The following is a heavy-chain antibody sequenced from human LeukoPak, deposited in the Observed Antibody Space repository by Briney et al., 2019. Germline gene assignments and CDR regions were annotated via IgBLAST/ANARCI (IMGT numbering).Heavy chain of an antibody. CDR3: AREWLAAAGSYIDY. V-gene: IGHV3-7*01. J-gene: IGHJ4*02. D-gene: IGHD6-13*01. CDR2: IKQDGSEK. Sequence: PGGSLRLSCAASGFTFSSCWMSWVRQAPGKGVEWVAHIKQDGSEKYYVDSVKGRFTLSRDNAKNTLYLHMNSLRDEDTPVFFCAREWLAAAGSYIDYWGQGTLVTVSS. CDR1: GFTFSSCW.